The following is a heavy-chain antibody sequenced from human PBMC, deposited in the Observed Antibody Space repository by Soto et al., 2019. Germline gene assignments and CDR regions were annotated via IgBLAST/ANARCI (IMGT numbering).Heavy chain of an antibody. CDR1: GFTFSSYA. V-gene: IGHV3-30-3*01. CDR3: ARDPHLNSGSYYFRAYYFDY. Sequence: QVQLVESGGGVVQPGRSLRLSCAASGFTFSSYAMHWVRQAPGKGLEWVAVISYDGSNKYYADSVKGRFTSSRDNSKNTLYLQMNSLRAEDTAVYYCARDPHLNSGSYYFRAYYFDYWGQGTLVTVSS. D-gene: IGHD1-26*01. CDR2: ISYDGSNK. J-gene: IGHJ4*02.